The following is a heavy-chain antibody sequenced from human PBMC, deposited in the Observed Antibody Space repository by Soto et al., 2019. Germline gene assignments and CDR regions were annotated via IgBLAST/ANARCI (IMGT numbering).Heavy chain of an antibody. Sequence: GSLRLSCAASGFTFGSYSMNWVRQAPGKGLEWISYISSRSSTINYADSVKGRFTISRDNAKNSFYLQMNSLRDEDTALYYCARSSDYYDSSGYFVLYFDYWGLGTVVTVSS. CDR3: ARSSDYYDSSGYFVLYFDY. CDR2: ISSRSSTI. V-gene: IGHV3-48*02. J-gene: IGHJ4*02. CDR1: GFTFGSYS. D-gene: IGHD3-22*01.